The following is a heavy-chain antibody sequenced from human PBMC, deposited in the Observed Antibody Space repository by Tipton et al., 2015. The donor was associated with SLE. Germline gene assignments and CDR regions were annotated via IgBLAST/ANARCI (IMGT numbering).Heavy chain of an antibody. V-gene: IGHV4-30-4*01. Sequence: TLSLTCTVSGGSISSGDYYWSWIRQPPGKGLEWIGYIYHSGSTNYNPSLKSRVTISVDKSKNQFSLKLSSVTAADTAVYYCARDSSGEQQPVQDAFDIWGQGTMVTVSS. J-gene: IGHJ3*02. CDR2: IYHSGST. D-gene: IGHD6-13*01. CDR1: GGSISSGDYY. CDR3: ARDSSGEQQPVQDAFDI.